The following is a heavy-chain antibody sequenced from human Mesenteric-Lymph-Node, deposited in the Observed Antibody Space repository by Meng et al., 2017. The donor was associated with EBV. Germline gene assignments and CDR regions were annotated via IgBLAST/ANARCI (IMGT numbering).Heavy chain of an antibody. V-gene: IGHV4-30-4*01. CDR2: IYYRGST. CDR1: GASIRSGVYY. J-gene: IGHJ4*02. D-gene: IGHD4-17*01. CDR3: AGHDFGDYAFDY. Sequence: VQLRESGPELGKGPQTLSLTCSLSGASIRSGVYYWSWIRQPPGKGLEWMGYIYYRGSTDYNPSLKSRVTISVDTSKNLLSLKVNSVTAADTAVYYCAGHDFGDYAFDYWGQGTLVTASS.